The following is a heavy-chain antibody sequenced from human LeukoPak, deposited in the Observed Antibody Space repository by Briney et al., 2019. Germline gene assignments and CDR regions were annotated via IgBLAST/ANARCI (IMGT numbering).Heavy chain of an antibody. V-gene: IGHV3-30*03. CDR3: ARDRLPSHQDDFDY. CDR2: ISYDGSNK. Sequence: GGSLRLSCAASGFTFSSYGMHWVRQAPGKGLEWVAVISYDGSNKYYADSVKGRFTISRDNSKNTLYLQMNSLRPEDTAVYYCARDRLPSHQDDFDYWGQGTLVTVSS. D-gene: IGHD3-3*01. J-gene: IGHJ4*02. CDR1: GFTFSSYG.